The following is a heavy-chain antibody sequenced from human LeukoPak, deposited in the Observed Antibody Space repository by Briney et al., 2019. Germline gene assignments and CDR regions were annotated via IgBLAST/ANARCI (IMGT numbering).Heavy chain of an antibody. Sequence: ASVYVSCKASGYTFTSYYLQWVRQAPGQGLEWTGIINPSDGGITNAQKFQDSVTMIRDMSTSTVYMDVSSLTSEHTSVYFCAREVGATDNWGQGTLVTVSS. CDR3: AREVGATDN. CDR2: INPSDGGI. V-gene: IGHV1-46*01. J-gene: IGHJ4*02. CDR1: GYTFTSYY. D-gene: IGHD1-26*01.